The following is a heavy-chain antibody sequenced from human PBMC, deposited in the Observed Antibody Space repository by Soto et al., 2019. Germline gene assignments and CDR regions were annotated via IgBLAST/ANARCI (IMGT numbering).Heavy chain of an antibody. J-gene: IGHJ4*02. V-gene: IGHV1-46*01. Sequence: QVQLVQSGAEVKKPGASVKVSCKTSGYDFFKYNMHWVRQAPGQGLEWMGVINPNGGYTRHAQKFQGRVIITRNKVLKIVYRELRVLRPADTAMYYCTRADSDVVILPDVRWLFDLWGQGALVTVS. D-gene: IGHD3-9*01. CDR3: TRADSDVVILPDVRWLFDL. CDR1: GYDFFKYN. CDR2: INPNGGYT.